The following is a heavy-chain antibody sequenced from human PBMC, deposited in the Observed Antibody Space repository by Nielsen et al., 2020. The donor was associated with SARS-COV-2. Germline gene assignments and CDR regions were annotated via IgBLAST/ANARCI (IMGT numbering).Heavy chain of an antibody. CDR1: GGSISSYY. CDR2: IYYSGST. Sequence: SETLSLTCTVSGGSISSYYWSWIRQPPGKGLEWIGYIYYSGSTNYNPSLKSRVTISVDTSKNQFSLKLGSVTAADTAVYYCARDRFVVAPAAIGYYYGMDVWGQGTTVTVSS. D-gene: IGHD2-2*01. V-gene: IGHV4-59*01. J-gene: IGHJ6*02. CDR3: ARDRFVVAPAAIGYYYGMDV.